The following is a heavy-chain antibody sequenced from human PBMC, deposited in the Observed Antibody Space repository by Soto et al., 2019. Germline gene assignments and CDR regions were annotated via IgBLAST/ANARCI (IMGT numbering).Heavy chain of an antibody. D-gene: IGHD6-19*01. CDR1: GFTFSSYS. J-gene: IGHJ6*02. Sequence: GGSLRLSCAASGFTFSSYSMNWVRQAPGKGLEWVSSISSSSSYIYYADSVKGRFTISRDNAKSSLYLQMNSLRAEDTAVYYCARDSVSLVAGINYGMDVWGQGTTVTVSS. CDR2: ISSSSSYI. CDR3: ARDSVSLVAGINYGMDV. V-gene: IGHV3-21*01.